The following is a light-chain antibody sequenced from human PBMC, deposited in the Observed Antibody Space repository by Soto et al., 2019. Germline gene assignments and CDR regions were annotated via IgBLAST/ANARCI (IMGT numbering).Light chain of an antibody. V-gene: IGKV1-12*01. Sequence: DIQMTQSPSSVSASVGDRVTITCRASQGISSSLAWYQQKPGKAPNLLIYEASNLQSGVPSRFSGSGSGTDFTLTISSLQPEDFATYYCQQANSFPYTFGQWTKLEIK. CDR2: EAS. CDR1: QGISSS. CDR3: QQANSFPYT. J-gene: IGKJ2*01.